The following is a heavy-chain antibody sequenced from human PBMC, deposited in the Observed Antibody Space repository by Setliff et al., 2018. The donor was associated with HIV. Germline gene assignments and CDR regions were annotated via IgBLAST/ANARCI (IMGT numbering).Heavy chain of an antibody. J-gene: IGHJ6*04. CDR2: IYYSGSA. CDR1: GGSISSSSYY. V-gene: IGHV4-39*07. D-gene: IGHD1-26*01. Sequence: SETLSLTCTVSGGSISSSSYYWGWIRQPPGKGLEWIGSIYYSGSAYYNPSLKSRITISVDTSKNQFSLKLSSVTAADTAGYYCAMGPPPSGMDVCGKGTSVTVSS. CDR3: AMGPPPSGMDV.